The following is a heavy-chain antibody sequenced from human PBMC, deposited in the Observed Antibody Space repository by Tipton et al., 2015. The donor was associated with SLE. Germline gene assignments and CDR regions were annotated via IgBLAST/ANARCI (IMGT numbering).Heavy chain of an antibody. Sequence: TLSLTCTVSGGSISSGGYYWSWIRRHPGKGLEYIGYIYYNGNTYYNPSLKSRVTISLDTSKNQFSLKLTSVTAADTAVFYCAREAQYDSSAPFFDSWGQGTLVTVSS. CDR3: AREAQYDSSAPFFDS. J-gene: IGHJ4*02. D-gene: IGHD6-6*01. CDR1: GGSISSGGYY. V-gene: IGHV4-31*03. CDR2: IYYNGNT.